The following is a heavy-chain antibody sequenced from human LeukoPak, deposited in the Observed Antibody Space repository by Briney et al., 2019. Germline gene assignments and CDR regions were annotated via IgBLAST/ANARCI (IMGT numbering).Heavy chain of an antibody. J-gene: IGHJ4*02. CDR2: INPNSGGT. Sequence: ASVTVSFKASGYTFTGYYMHWVRQAPGQGLEWMGWINPNSGGTNYAQKFQGRVTMTRDTSISTAYMELSRLRSDDTAVYYCAREKSGSYYYFDYWGQGTLVTVSS. D-gene: IGHD1-26*01. CDR3: AREKSGSYYYFDY. V-gene: IGHV1-2*02. CDR1: GYTFTGYY.